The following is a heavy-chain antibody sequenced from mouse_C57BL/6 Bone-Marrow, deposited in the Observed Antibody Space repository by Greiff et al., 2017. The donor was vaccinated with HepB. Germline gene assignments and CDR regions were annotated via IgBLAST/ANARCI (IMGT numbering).Heavy chain of an antibody. Sequence: QVQLQQPGAELVMPGASVKLSCKASGYTFTSYWMHWVKQRPGQGLEWIGEIDPSDSYTNYNQQFKGKSTLTVDKSSSTAYMQLSSLTSEDSAVYYCARSAITRFAYWGQGTLVTVSA. CDR3: ARSAITRFAY. CDR2: IDPSDSYT. V-gene: IGHV1-69*01. CDR1: GYTFTSYW. D-gene: IGHD2-4*01. J-gene: IGHJ3*01.